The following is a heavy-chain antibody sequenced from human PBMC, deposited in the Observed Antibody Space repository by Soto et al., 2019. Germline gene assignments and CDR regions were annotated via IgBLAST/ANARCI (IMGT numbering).Heavy chain of an antibody. Sequence: SGESLKISCKGSGYSFTSYWIGWVRQMPGKGLEWMGIIYPGDSDTRYSPSFQGQVTISADKSISTAYLQWSSLKASDTAMYYCARRGVPTPYYYYYGMDVWGQGTTVTVSS. CDR3: ARRGVPTPYYYYYGMDV. J-gene: IGHJ6*02. D-gene: IGHD2-2*01. V-gene: IGHV5-51*01. CDR1: GYSFTSYW. CDR2: IYPGDSDT.